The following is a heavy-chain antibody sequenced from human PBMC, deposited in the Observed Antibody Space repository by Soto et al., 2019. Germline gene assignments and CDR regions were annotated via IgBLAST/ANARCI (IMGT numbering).Heavy chain of an antibody. CDR2: VFHSGSA. J-gene: IGHJ4*02. Sequence: QLQLQESGPGLVKPSGTLSLTCGVSGGSLSTPVWWSWVRLPPGKGLEWIGEVFHSGSANYNPPLQSRVTISLDKSTNQFSLRLSSVTAADTAVYYCARKAWTRLDYWGQGALVTVSS. CDR1: GGSLSTPVW. D-gene: IGHD1-1*01. CDR3: ARKAWTRLDY. V-gene: IGHV4-4*02.